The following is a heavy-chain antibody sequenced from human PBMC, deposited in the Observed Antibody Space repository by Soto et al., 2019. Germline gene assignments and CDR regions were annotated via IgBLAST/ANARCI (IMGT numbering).Heavy chain of an antibody. J-gene: IGHJ4*02. CDR1: GYTFITYG. V-gene: IGHV1-18*01. CDR3: ARGGGGTTSLKLPF. CDR2: ISAYNGDT. D-gene: IGHD2-2*01. Sequence: ASVKVSCKASGYTFITYGVTWVRQAPGQGLEWMGWISAYNGDTSYAQNLQGRVTMTTDTSTTTAYMELRSLRSDDTAVYYCARGGGGTTSLKLPFWGQGTLVTVSS.